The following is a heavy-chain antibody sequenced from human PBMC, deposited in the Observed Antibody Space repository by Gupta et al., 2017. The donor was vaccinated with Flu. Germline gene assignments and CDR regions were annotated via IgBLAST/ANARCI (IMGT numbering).Heavy chain of an antibody. V-gene: IGHV1-3*01. Sequence: QVHLVQSGAEMKKPGASVKISCEAPEYAFTRYAIYWVRQAPGPRLEWVGRINAADGNTKYSQKFQDRVTITTDTSASTAYMDLRSLSSEDTAVYYCARGAAYCLNGVCSWGYYFEIWGQGTLVTVSS. CDR2: INAADGNT. J-gene: IGHJ4*02. CDR3: ARGAAYCLNGVCSWGYYFEI. CDR1: EYAFTRYA. D-gene: IGHD2-8*01.